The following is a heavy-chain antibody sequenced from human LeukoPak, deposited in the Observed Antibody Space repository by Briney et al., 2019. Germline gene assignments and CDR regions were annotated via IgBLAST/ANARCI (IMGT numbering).Heavy chain of an antibody. CDR2: IRSDGSNK. CDR3: ATNHSGSYTFEY. CDR1: GFTFSSYG. Sequence: GGSLGLSCAASGFTFSSYGMNWVRQAPGKGLEWVAFIRSDGSNKYYTDSVKGRFTISRDNSKKTLYLQMNSLRAEDTAVYYCATNHSGSYTFEYWGQGTLVTVSS. J-gene: IGHJ4*02. D-gene: IGHD1-26*01. V-gene: IGHV3-30*02.